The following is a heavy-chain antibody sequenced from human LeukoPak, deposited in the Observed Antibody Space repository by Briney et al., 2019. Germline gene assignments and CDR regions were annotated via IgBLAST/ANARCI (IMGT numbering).Heavy chain of an antibody. V-gene: IGHV1-69*05. CDR1: GGTFSSHA. CDR2: IIPIFGAT. D-gene: IGHD4-11*01. J-gene: IGHJ6*03. CDR3: ARNLYDYTTRYYYLDV. Sequence: SVKVSCKASGGTFSSHAISWVRQAPGQGLEWMGGIIPIFGATNYAQKFQGRVTITTDESTSTAYLELSSLRSEDTAVYYCARNLYDYTTRYYYLDVWGKGTTVTVSS.